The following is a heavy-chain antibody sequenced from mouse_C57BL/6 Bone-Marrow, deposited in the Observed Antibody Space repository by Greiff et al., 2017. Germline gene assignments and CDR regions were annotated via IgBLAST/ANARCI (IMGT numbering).Heavy chain of an antibody. D-gene: IGHD1-1*01. V-gene: IGHV1-64*01. CDR2: IHPNSGST. J-gene: IGHJ4*01. CDR3: AQYCYGTLYAVDY. CDR1: GYTFTSYW. Sequence: VQLQQPGAELVKPGASVKLSCKASGYTFTSYWMDWVKQRPGQGLEWIGMIHPNSGSTNYNEKFKSKATLTVDKSSSTAYMQLSSLTSEDSAVYYCAQYCYGTLYAVDYEGRGTSATVSS.